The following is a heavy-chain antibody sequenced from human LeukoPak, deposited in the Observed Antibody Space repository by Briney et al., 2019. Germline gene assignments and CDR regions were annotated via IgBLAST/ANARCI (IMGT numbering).Heavy chain of an antibody. Sequence: SETLSLTCTVSGGSISGFYWNWIRQPPGKGLEWIGYVYYSGNTNYNPSLKSRVTISVDKSKNQFSLKLSSVAAADTAVYYCARAPRVLTGYVFDYWGQGTLVTVSS. J-gene: IGHJ4*02. V-gene: IGHV4-59*12. CDR3: ARAPRVLTGYVFDY. D-gene: IGHD3-9*01. CDR2: VYYSGNT. CDR1: GGSISGFY.